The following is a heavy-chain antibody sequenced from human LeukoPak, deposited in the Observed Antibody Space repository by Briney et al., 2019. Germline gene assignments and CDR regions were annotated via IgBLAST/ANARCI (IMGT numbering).Heavy chain of an antibody. Sequence: GGSLRLSCAASGFTFSSYAMSWVRHAPGKGLEWVSAISGSGGSTYYADSVKSRFTISRDNSKNTLYLEMNSLRAEDRAVYYCAKRYTVIWFDPWGQGTLVTASS. J-gene: IGHJ5*02. CDR3: AKRYTVIWFDP. CDR1: GFTFSSYA. D-gene: IGHD1-1*01. CDR2: ISGSGGST. V-gene: IGHV3-23*01.